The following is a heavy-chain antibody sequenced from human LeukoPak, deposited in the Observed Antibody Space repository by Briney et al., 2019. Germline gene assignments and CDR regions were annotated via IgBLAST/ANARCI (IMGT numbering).Heavy chain of an antibody. CDR2: IYHSGST. J-gene: IGHJ6*03. CDR1: GGSISSSNW. V-gene: IGHV4-4*02. D-gene: IGHD2-15*01. CDR3: ARVSFFRWAATRPSYYYYYMDV. Sequence: SETLSLTCAVSGGSISSSNWWSWVRQPPGKGLEWIGEIYHSGSTNYNPSLKSRVTISIDTSKNQFSLKLGSVTAADTAVYYCARVSFFRWAATRPSYYYYYMDVWGKGTTVTVSS.